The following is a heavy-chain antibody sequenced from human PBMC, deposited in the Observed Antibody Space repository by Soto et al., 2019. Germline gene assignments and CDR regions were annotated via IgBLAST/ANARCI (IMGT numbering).Heavy chain of an antibody. CDR1: GGSFSGYY. J-gene: IGHJ4*02. Sequence: SETLSLTCAVYGGSFSGYYWSWIRQPPGKGLEWIGEINHSGSTNYNPSLKSRVTISVDTSKNQFSLKLSSVTAADTAVYYCARGLMVVAATSFDYWGQGTLVTVSS. CDR3: ARGLMVVAATSFDY. D-gene: IGHD2-15*01. CDR2: INHSGST. V-gene: IGHV4-34*01.